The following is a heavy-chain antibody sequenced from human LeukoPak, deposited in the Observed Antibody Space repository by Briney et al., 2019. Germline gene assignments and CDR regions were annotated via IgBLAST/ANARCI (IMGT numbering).Heavy chain of an antibody. V-gene: IGHV1-69*04. CDR2: IIPILGIA. J-gene: IGHJ3*02. CDR3: ARDMGGDSTRFAFDI. CDR1: GGTFSSYT. Sequence: SVKVSCKASGGTFSSYTISWVRQAPGRGLEWMGRIIPILGIANYAQKFQGRVTITADKSTSTAYMELSSLRSEDTAVYYCARDMGGDSTRFAFDIWGQGTMVTVSS. D-gene: IGHD4-17*01.